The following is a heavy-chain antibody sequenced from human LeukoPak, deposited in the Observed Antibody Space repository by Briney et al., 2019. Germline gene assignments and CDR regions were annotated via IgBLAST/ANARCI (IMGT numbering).Heavy chain of an antibody. D-gene: IGHD3-3*01. CDR2: IYYSGST. Sequence: SETLSLTCTVSGGSISSYYWGWIRQPPGKGLEWIGSIYYSGSTYYNPSLKSRVTISVDTSKNQFSLKLSSVTAADTAVYYCARPKGVADAFDIWGQGTMVTVSS. CDR1: GGSISSYY. V-gene: IGHV4-39*01. J-gene: IGHJ3*02. CDR3: ARPKGVADAFDI.